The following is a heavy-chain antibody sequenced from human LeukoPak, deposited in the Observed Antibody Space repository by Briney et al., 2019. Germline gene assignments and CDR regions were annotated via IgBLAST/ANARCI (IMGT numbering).Heavy chain of an antibody. D-gene: IGHD3-22*01. V-gene: IGHV3-30*02. J-gene: IGHJ5*02. CDR3: AKDLYSYDGSAYYFPS. CDR1: GFTFSGYN. CDR2: IQYDGTNK. Sequence: QAGGSLRLSCAASGFTFSGYNIHWVRQAPGKGLEWVAFIQYDGTNKYYADSLKGRFTISRDNSKNTLYLQMNSLRAEDTAVYYCAKDLYSYDGSAYYFPSLGQGTLVTVSS.